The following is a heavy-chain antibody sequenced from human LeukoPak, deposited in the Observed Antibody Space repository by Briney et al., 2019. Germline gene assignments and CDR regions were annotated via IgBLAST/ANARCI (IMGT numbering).Heavy chain of an antibody. CDR2: INHSGST. V-gene: IGHV4-34*01. J-gene: IGHJ3*02. Sequence: SETLSLTCAVYGGSFSGYYWSWIRQPPGKGLEWIGDINHSGSTNYNPSLKSRVTISVDTSKNQFSLKLSSVTAADTAVYYCARSLAVAGEQYDAFDIWGQGTMVTVSS. D-gene: IGHD6-19*01. CDR3: ARSLAVAGEQYDAFDI. CDR1: GGSFSGYY.